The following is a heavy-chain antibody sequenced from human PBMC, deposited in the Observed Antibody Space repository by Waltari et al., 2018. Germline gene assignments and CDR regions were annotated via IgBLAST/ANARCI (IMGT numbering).Heavy chain of an antibody. CDR1: GGSFSGYY. CDR3: ARKPGVPTRRQQLVPFDY. J-gene: IGHJ4*02. CDR2: INHSGST. V-gene: IGHV4-34*01. Sequence: QVQLQQWGAGLLKPSETLSLTCAVYGGSFSGYYWSWIRQPPGTGLEWIGEINHSGSTNYNPSLKSRVTRSVDTSKNQFSLKLSSVTAADTAVYYCARKPGVPTRRQQLVPFDYWGQGTLVTVSS. D-gene: IGHD6-13*01.